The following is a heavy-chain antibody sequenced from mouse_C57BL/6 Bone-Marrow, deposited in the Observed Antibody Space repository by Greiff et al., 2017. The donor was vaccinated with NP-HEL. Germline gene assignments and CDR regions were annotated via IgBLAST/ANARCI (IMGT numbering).Heavy chain of an antibody. Sequence: QVQLQQPGAELVKPGASVKLSCKASGYTFTSYWMHWVKQRPGQGLEWIGMIHPNSGSTNYNEKFKSKATLTVDKASSTAYMQLSSLTSEDSAVYYCARVYYGYDCYAMDDWGQGTSVTVSS. CDR1: GYTFTSYW. CDR3: ARVYYGYDCYAMDD. D-gene: IGHD2-2*01. V-gene: IGHV1-64*01. CDR2: IHPNSGST. J-gene: IGHJ4*01.